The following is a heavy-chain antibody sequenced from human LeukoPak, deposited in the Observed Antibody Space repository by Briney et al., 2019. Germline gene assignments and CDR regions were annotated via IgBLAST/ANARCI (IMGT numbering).Heavy chain of an antibody. Sequence: ASVKVSCKASGYTFTGYYMHWVRQAPGQGLEWMGWINPNSGGTNYEQKFQGRVTMTRDTSISTAYMELSRLTSDDTAVYYCARGDGVYDILTGLPYYYYMDVWGKGTTVTVSS. J-gene: IGHJ6*03. CDR1: GYTFTGYY. D-gene: IGHD3-9*01. CDR2: INPNSGGT. V-gene: IGHV1-2*02. CDR3: ARGDGVYDILTGLPYYYYMDV.